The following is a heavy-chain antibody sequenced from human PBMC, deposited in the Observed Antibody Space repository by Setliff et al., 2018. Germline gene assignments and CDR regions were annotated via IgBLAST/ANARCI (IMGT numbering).Heavy chain of an antibody. J-gene: IGHJ3*02. D-gene: IGHD3-22*01. CDR3: ARGKIRITMIVVPTGGAFDI. V-gene: IGHV4-38-2*01. Sequence: SETLSLTCAVSGYSISSGYYWGWIRQPPGKGLEWIGSIYHSGSTYYNPSLKSRVTISVDTSKNQFSLKLSSVTAADTAVYYCARGKIRITMIVVPTGGAFDIGGQGTMVTVSS. CDR2: IYHSGST. CDR1: GYSISSGYY.